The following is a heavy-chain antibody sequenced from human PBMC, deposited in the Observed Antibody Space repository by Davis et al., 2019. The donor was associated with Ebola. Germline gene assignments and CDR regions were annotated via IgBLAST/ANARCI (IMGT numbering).Heavy chain of an antibody. CDR3: ARGEEANDYGDYESEGGAFDI. CDR2: ISGSGGST. J-gene: IGHJ3*02. Sequence: GESLKISCAASGFTFSRYAMSWVRQAPGKGLEWVSAISGSGGSTYYADSVKGRFTISRDNSKNTLYLQMNSLRAEDTAVYYCARGEEANDYGDYESEGGAFDIWGQGTMVTVSS. D-gene: IGHD4-17*01. CDR1: GFTFSRYA. V-gene: IGHV3-23*01.